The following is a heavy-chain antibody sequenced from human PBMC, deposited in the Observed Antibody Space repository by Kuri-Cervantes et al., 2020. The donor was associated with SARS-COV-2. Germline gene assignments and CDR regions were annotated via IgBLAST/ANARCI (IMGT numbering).Heavy chain of an antibody. CDR1: GGSSSGYY. D-gene: IGHD3-3*01. Sequence: SQTLSLTCAVYGGSSSGYYWSWIRQPPGKGLEWIGEINHSGSTNYNPSLKSRVTISVDTSKNQFSLKLSSVTAADTAVYYCARGGMVRFLYYWGQGTLVTVSS. CDR2: INHSGST. CDR3: ARGGMVRFLYY. V-gene: IGHV4-34*01. J-gene: IGHJ4*02.